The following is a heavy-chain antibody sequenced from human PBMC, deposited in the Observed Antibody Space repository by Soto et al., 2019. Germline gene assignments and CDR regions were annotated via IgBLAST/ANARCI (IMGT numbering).Heavy chain of an antibody. CDR2: IYYSGST. CDR3: ARASPDTAMDLYYFDY. V-gene: IGHV4-31*03. D-gene: IGHD5-18*01. Sequence: QVQLQESGPGLVKPSQTLSLTCTVSGGSISSGGYYWSWIRQHPGKGLEWIGYIYYSGSTYYNPSLKSRVTISVDTSKTQFSLKLSSVTAAATAVYYCARASPDTAMDLYYFDYWGQGTLVTVSS. CDR1: GGSISSGGYY. J-gene: IGHJ4*02.